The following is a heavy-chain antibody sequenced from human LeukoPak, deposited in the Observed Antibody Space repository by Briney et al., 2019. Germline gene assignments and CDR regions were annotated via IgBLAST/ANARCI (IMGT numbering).Heavy chain of an antibody. CDR1: GYTFTGYY. CDR3: ARDVDSSYSGGDCYGEDDY. J-gene: IGHJ4*02. Sequence: ASVKVSCKASGYTFTGYYMHWVRQAPGQGLEWMGWINPNSGGTNYAQKFQGRVTMTRDTSISTAYMELSRLRSDDTAVYYCARDVDSSYSGGDCYGEDDYWGQGTPVTVSS. D-gene: IGHD2-21*02. V-gene: IGHV1-2*02. CDR2: INPNSGGT.